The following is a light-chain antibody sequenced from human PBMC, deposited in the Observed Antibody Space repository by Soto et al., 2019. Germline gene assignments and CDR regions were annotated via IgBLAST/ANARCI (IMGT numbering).Light chain of an antibody. CDR2: DDN. CDR3: AAWGNSLSGRV. J-gene: IGLJ3*02. V-gene: IGLV1-47*02. CDR1: SSNIGVNY. Sequence: QSVLTQAPSASGTPGQRVTISCSGSSSNIGVNYVYWYQQVPGTAPKLLVFDDNQRPSGVPDRFSDSKSGTSAFLAISGLRSEDEADYYCAAWGNSLSGRVFGGGTKLTVL.